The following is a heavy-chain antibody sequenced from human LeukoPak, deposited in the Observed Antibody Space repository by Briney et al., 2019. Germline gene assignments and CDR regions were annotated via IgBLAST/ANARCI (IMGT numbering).Heavy chain of an antibody. CDR1: GFTFSSYA. CDR3: ARAPVPAAIHDGFDP. V-gene: IGHV3-30-3*01. Sequence: GGSLRLSCAASGFTFSSYAMHWVRQAPGKGLEWVAVISYDGSNKYYADSVKGRFTISRDNSKNTLYLQMNSPGAEDTAVYYCARAPVPAAIHDGFDPWGQGTLVTVSS. D-gene: IGHD2-2*01. J-gene: IGHJ5*02. CDR2: ISYDGSNK.